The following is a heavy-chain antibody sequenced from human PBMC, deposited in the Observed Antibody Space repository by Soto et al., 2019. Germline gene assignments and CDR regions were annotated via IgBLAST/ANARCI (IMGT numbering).Heavy chain of an antibody. CDR2: IYYSGST. J-gene: IGHJ3*02. CDR3: ARDSGTYYYDSSGYYDPSAFDI. V-gene: IGHV4-59*01. CDR1: GGSISSYY. D-gene: IGHD3-22*01. Sequence: WETLSLTCTVSGGSISSYYWSWIRQPPGKGLEWIGYIYYSGSTNYNPSLKSLVTISVDTSKNQFSLKLSSVTAADTAVYYCARDSGTYYYDSSGYYDPSAFDIWGQGTMVTVSS.